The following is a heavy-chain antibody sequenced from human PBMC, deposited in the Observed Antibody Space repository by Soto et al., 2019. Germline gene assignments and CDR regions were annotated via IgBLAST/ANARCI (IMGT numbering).Heavy chain of an antibody. CDR1: GFSISSYY. V-gene: IGHV4-59*01. D-gene: IGHD2-8*01. CDR2: IYYSGST. Sequence: SEPLCHTWRFSGFSISSYYLIWLRKPPGKGLEWIGYIYYSGSTNYNPSLKSRVTISVDTSKNQFSLKLSSVTAADTAVYYCARSSRGYCTNGVCPFNYYYYYGMDVWGQGTT. CDR3: ARSSRGYCTNGVCPFNYYYYYGMDV. J-gene: IGHJ6*02.